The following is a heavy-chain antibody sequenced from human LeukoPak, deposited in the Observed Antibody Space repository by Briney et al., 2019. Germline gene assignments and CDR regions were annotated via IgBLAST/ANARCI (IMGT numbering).Heavy chain of an antibody. J-gene: IGHJ4*02. D-gene: IGHD6-6*01. Sequence: AASAKVSCKASGGTFSSYAISWVRQAPGQGLEWMGWISAYNGNTNYAQKLQGRVTMTTDTSTSTAYMELRSLRSDDTAVYYCARDPPALIAARLGGDYWGQGTLVTVSS. CDR3: ARDPPALIAARLGGDY. CDR1: GGTFSSYA. CDR2: ISAYNGNT. V-gene: IGHV1-18*01.